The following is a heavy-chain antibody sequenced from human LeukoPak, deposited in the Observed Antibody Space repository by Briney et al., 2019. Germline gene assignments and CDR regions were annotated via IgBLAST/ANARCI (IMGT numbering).Heavy chain of an antibody. CDR3: ARAEFYGGNFDY. CDR1: SDSISNSAYH. CDR2: IYYNRGT. Sequence: PSETLSLTCTVSSDSISNSAYHWGWIRQPPGRGLEWIGTIYYNRGTYYNPSLKSRVTISVDTSKNQFSLKLSSVTAADTAVYYCARAEFYGGNFDYWGQGTLVTVSS. J-gene: IGHJ4*02. V-gene: IGHV4-39*07. D-gene: IGHD4-23*01.